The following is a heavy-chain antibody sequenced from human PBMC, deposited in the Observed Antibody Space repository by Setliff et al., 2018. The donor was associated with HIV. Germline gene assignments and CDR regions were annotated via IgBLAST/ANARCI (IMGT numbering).Heavy chain of an antibody. CDR1: GGSISSYY. D-gene: IGHD5-18*01. CDR3: ARSPGVDTNMAFDY. J-gene: IGHJ4*02. Sequence: SETLSLTCTVSGGSISSYYWSWIRQPPGKGLEWIGYIYTSGSTNYNPSLKGRVTLSVDTSKSQVSLKLSSVTAADTAVYFCARSPGVDTNMAFDYWGRGTLVTVSS. V-gene: IGHV4-59*01. CDR2: IYTSGST.